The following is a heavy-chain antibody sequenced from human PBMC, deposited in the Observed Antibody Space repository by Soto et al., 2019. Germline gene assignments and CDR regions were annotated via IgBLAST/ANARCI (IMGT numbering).Heavy chain of an antibody. CDR3: ARESEDLTSNFDY. Sequence: GSLRLSSAASVFTFTRYSMNWVRQAPGRGLEWVSSISSTTNYIYYGDSMKGRFTISRDNAKNSLYLEMNRLRAEDTAVYYCARESEDLTSNFDYWGQGTLVTVSS. CDR2: ISSTTNYI. CDR1: VFTFTRYS. V-gene: IGHV3-21*06. J-gene: IGHJ4*02.